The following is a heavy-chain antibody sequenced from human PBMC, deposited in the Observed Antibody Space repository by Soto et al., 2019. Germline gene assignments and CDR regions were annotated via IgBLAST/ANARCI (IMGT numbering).Heavy chain of an antibody. Sequence: QVQLVETGGGVVQPGRSLRLSCAASGFTFTDFGLHWVRQAPGKGLEWVAVVSHDGVKKLYADSVKGRFTVFRDDSKNPLFLQMDSLRAEYTAICYCARGVADSNDFWCGYRPLGYWGQGTLVTVSS. CDR1: GFTFTDFG. CDR3: ARGVADSNDFWCGYRPLGY. D-gene: IGHD3-3*01. CDR2: VSHDGVKK. V-gene: IGHV3-30*03. J-gene: IGHJ4*02.